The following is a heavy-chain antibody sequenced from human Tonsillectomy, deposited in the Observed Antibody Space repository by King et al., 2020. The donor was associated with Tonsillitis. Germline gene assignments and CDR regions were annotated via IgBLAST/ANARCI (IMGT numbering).Heavy chain of an antibody. V-gene: IGHV3-9*01. Sequence: EMQLVQSGGGLVQPGRSLRLSCAASGFTFDDYAMHWVRQAPGKGLEWVSGINWNSGIIGYADSVKGRFTISRDNAKNSLYLQMNSLRSEDTALYYCAKDLSCGRGGGMDVWGQGTTVTVSS. CDR1: GFTFDDYA. J-gene: IGHJ6*02. D-gene: IGHD3-10*01. CDR2: INWNSGII. CDR3: AKDLSCGRGGGMDV.